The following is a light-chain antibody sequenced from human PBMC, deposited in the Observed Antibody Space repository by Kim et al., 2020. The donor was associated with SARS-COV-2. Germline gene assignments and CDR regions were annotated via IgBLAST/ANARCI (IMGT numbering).Light chain of an antibody. CDR1: QIVSTY. J-gene: IGKJ4*01. Sequence: SPGYRPPLSCRASQIVSTYLAWYQHKPGQAPRLLIYDASKRATGIPARFSGRGSGADFTLTISSLEPEDFAVYYCQQRTNWPPLTFGGGTKVDIK. V-gene: IGKV3-11*01. CDR3: QQRTNWPPLT. CDR2: DAS.